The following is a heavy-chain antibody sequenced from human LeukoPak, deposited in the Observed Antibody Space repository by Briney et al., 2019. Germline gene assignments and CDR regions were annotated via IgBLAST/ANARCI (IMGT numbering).Heavy chain of an antibody. CDR3: ARGPNSNWSGLDF. CDR1: GFTFSSYW. Sequence: GGSLRLSCAASGFTFSSYWMHWVRQAPGKGLVWVSRINSDGSSTSYADSVEGRFTVSRDNAKNTLYLQVNNLRAEDTAVYYCARGPNSNWSGLDFWGQGTLLTVSS. CDR2: INSDGSST. D-gene: IGHD6-6*01. V-gene: IGHV3-74*01. J-gene: IGHJ4*02.